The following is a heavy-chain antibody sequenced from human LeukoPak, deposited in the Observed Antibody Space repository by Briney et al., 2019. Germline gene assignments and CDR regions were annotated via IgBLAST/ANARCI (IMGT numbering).Heavy chain of an antibody. V-gene: IGHV4-30-2*01. CDR2: IYHSGST. CDR1: GGSISSGGYY. D-gene: IGHD3-22*01. J-gene: IGHJ4*02. Sequence: SQTLSLTCTVSGGSISSGGYYWSWIRQPPGKGLEWIGYIYHSGSTYYNPSLKSRVTISVDRSKNQFSLKLSSVTAADTAVYYCARAPYSSYGDYWGQGTLVTVAS. CDR3: ARAPYSSYGDY.